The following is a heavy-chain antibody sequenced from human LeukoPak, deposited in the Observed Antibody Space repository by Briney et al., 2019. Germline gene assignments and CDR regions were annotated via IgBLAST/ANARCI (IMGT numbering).Heavy chain of an antibody. V-gene: IGHV3-7*03. J-gene: IGHJ5*01. D-gene: IGHD3-3*01. Sequence: GGSLRLSCGASGFTFSTYWVIGVREARGEGLEGVANIKQDGSEKYYVDSVKGRFTISRDNAKNSLYLQLNSLRVEDSGVYYCAKRVPLTALDSWGQGTLVTVSS. CDR1: GFTFSTYW. CDR2: IKQDGSEK. CDR3: AKRVPLTALDS.